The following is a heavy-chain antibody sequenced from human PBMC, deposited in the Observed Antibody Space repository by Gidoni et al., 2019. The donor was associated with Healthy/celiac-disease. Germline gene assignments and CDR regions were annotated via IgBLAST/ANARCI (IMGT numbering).Heavy chain of an antibody. CDR3: AGEHYYDSSGYYQYYFDY. V-gene: IGHV1-69*08. CDR2: IIPILGIA. D-gene: IGHD3-22*01. Sequence: QVQLVQSGAEVKKPGSSVKVSCKASGGTFSSYTISWVRQAPGQGLEWMGRIIPILGIANYAQKFQDRVTITADNSTSTAYMELSSLRSEDTAVYYCAGEHYYDSSGYYQYYFDYWGQGTLVTVSS. J-gene: IGHJ4*02. CDR1: GGTFSSYT.